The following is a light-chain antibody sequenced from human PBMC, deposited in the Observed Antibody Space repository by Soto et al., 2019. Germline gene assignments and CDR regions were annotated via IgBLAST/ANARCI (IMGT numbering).Light chain of an antibody. CDR1: QKSSSW. CDR3: QQYNDNWT. J-gene: IGKJ1*01. CDR2: KAS. Sequence: DVELTGSRTTLPPSLADRLTITCRASQKSSSWWAWYQQKPGTAPNLLIYKASTLQSGVPSRFSGSGSGTEFTLTISSLQPDDSATYYCQQYNDNWTFGQGTKV. V-gene: IGKV1-5*03.